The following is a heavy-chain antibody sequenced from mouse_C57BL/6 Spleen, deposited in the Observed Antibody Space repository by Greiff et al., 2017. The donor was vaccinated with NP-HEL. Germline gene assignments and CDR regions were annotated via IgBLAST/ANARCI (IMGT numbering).Heavy chain of an antibody. CDR1: GYTFTSYW. V-gene: IGHV1-59*01. Sequence: VQLQQPGAELVRPGTSVKLSCKASGYTFTSYWMHWVKQRPGQGLEWIGVIDPSDSYTNYNQKFKGKATLTVDTSSSTAYMQLSSLTSEDSAVYYCARLGTTELGDFDYWGQGTTLTVSS. D-gene: IGHD1-1*01. J-gene: IGHJ2*01. CDR3: ARLGTTELGDFDY. CDR2: IDPSDSYT.